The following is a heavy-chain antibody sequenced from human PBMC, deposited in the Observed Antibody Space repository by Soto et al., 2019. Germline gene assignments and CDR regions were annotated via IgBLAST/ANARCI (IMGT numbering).Heavy chain of an antibody. D-gene: IGHD4-17*01. V-gene: IGHV4-34*01. CDR2: INHSGST. CDR3: VVTTLDRTD. CDR1: GGFFIGYY. J-gene: IGHJ4*02. Sequence: PSETLSLTCAVYGGFFIGYYWSWIRQPPGKGLEWIGEINHSGSTNYNPSLKSRVTISVDTSKNQFSLKLSSVTAADTAVYYCVVTTLDRTDWGQGTLVTVSS.